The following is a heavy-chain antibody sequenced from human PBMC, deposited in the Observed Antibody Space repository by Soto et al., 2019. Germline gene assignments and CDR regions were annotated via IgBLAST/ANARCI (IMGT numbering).Heavy chain of an antibody. CDR2: ISSSSTI. CDR3: ARDKDIVVVVAATRDAFDI. J-gene: IGHJ3*02. V-gene: IGHV3-48*01. D-gene: IGHD2-15*01. Sequence: GGSLRLSCAASGFTFSSYSMNWVRQAPGKGLEWVSYISSSSTIYYADSVKGRFTISRDNAKNSLYLQMNSLRAEDTAVYYCARDKDIVVVVAATRDAFDIWGQGTMVTVSS. CDR1: GFTFSSYS.